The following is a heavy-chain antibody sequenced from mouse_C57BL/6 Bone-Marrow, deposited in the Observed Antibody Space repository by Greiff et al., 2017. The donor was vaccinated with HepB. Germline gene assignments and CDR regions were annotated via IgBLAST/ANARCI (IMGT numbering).Heavy chain of an antibody. CDR3: ARCAYYYGSSLYWYSDV. Sequence: QVQLKESGAELMKPGASVKLSCKATGYTFTGYWIEWVKQRPGHGLEWIGEILPGSGSTNYNEKFKGKATFTADTSSNTAYMQLSSLTTEDSAIYYCARCAYYYGSSLYWYSDVWGTGTTVTVSS. CDR2: ILPGSGST. CDR1: GYTFTGYW. V-gene: IGHV1-9*01. D-gene: IGHD1-1*01. J-gene: IGHJ1*03.